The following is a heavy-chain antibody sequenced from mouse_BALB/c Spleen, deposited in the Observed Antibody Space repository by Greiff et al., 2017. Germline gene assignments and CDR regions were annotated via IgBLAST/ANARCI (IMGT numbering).Heavy chain of an antibody. D-gene: IGHD3-3*01. Sequence: LQQSGSELVRPGASVKLSCKASGYTFTSYWMHWVKQRPGQGLEWIGNIYPGSGSTNYDEKFKSKATLTVDTSSSTAYMQLSSLTSEDSAVYYCTRRGRFAYWGQGTLVTVSA. CDR3: TRRGRFAY. V-gene: IGHV1S22*01. J-gene: IGHJ3*01. CDR2: IYPGSGST. CDR1: GYTFTSYW.